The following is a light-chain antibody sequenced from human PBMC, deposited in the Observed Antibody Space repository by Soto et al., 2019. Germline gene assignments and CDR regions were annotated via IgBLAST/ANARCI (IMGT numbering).Light chain of an antibody. CDR1: LSVSVY. CDR3: HQRQYWPPIT. CDR2: DAS. J-gene: IGKJ5*01. V-gene: IGKV3-11*01. Sequence: VVTRSPGTLSLSQGERATLSCRTSLSVSVYLDWYQQKPGQAPRLLISDASNRAAGIPARFSGSGSGTDFTLTISSLEPEDFAVYYCHQRQYWPPITFAQGTRLAVK.